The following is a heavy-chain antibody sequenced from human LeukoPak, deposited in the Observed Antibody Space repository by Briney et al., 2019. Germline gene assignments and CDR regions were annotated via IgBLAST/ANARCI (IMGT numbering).Heavy chain of an antibody. J-gene: IGHJ4*02. CDR3: AYQWHLDY. CDR1: GFTVSSNY. CDR2: IYSGGRT. D-gene: IGHD6-19*01. V-gene: IGHV3-53*01. Sequence: PGGSLRLSCAASGFTVSSNYMSWVRQAPGKGLQWVSVIYSGGRTYYADSVKGRFTISRDNSKNRLYLQMNSLRAEDTAVYYCAYQWHLDYWGQGTLVTVSS.